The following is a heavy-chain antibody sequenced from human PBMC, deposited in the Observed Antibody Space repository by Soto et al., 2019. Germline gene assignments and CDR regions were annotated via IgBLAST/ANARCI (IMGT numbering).Heavy chain of an antibody. CDR3: AREKCSGGSCSLPY. Sequence: QVQLVQSGAEVKKPGSSVKVSCKASGGTFSSYAISWVRQAPGQGLEWMGGIIPIFGTANYAQKFQGRVTXRAXEXKSTAYMELSSLRSEDTAVYYCAREKCSGGSCSLPYWGQGTLVTVSS. J-gene: IGHJ4*02. V-gene: IGHV1-69*12. D-gene: IGHD2-15*01. CDR1: GGTFSSYA. CDR2: IIPIFGTA.